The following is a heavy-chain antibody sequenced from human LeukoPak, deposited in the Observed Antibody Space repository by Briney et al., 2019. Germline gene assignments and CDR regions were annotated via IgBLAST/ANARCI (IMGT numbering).Heavy chain of an antibody. Sequence: GGSLRLSCAASGFTFSSYVMHWVRQAPGKGLEWVSSIISSSSNIYFADSVKGRFTISRDNAKNSLYLQMNSLRAEDRAVYYCATVAAFETGYPFDYWGQGTLVTVSS. CDR1: GFTFSSYV. CDR3: ATVAAFETGYPFDY. V-gene: IGHV3-21*01. D-gene: IGHD3-9*01. J-gene: IGHJ4*02. CDR2: IISSSSNI.